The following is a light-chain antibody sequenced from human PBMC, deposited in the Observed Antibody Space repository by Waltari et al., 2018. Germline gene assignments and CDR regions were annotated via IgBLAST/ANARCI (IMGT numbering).Light chain of an antibody. J-gene: IGKJ3*01. Sequence: DIVMTQSPDSLAVSLGERATINCKSRQSVLYSSNHQNYLAWYKQKPGQTPKLLIYWAYIRESGVPDRFSGSGSGTDFNLTISSLQAEDVAVYYCQQYYSSPFTFGPGTKVYIK. CDR1: QSVLYSSNHQNY. V-gene: IGKV4-1*01. CDR3: QQYYSSPFT. CDR2: WAY.